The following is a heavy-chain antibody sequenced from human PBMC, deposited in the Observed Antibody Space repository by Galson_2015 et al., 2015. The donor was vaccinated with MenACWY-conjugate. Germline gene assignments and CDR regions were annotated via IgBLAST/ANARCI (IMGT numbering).Heavy chain of an antibody. CDR2: ISGSGGST. CDR1: GFTFSSYA. J-gene: IGHJ4*02. Sequence: SLRLSCAASGFTFSSYAMSWVRQAPGKGLEWVLAISGSGGSTYYADSVKGRFTISRDNSKNTLYLQMNSLRAEDTAVYYCAKDSGGSSWYFLFDYWGQGTLVTVSS. CDR3: AKDSGGSSWYFLFDY. V-gene: IGHV3-23*01. D-gene: IGHD6-13*01.